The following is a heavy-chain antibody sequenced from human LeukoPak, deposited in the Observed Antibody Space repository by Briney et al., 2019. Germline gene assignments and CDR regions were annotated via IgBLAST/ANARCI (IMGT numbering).Heavy chain of an antibody. J-gene: IGHJ4*02. CDR3: ASYTAMVTGGYDY. V-gene: IGHV4-39*01. Sequence: KPSETLSLTCTVSGGSISSSSYYWGWIRQPPGKGLEWIGSIYYSGSTHYNPSLKSRVTISVDTSKNQFSLKLSSVTAADTAVYYCASYTAMVTGGYDYWGQGTLVTVSS. D-gene: IGHD5-18*01. CDR2: IYYSGST. CDR1: GGSISSSSYY.